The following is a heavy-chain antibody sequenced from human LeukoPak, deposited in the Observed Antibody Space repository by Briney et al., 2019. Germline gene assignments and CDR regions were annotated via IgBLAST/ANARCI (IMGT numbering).Heavy chain of an antibody. J-gene: IGHJ5*02. CDR3: ARGYCSGGSCFNWFDP. CDR1: GYSFTSYW. Sequence: GESLKISCKGSGYSFTSYWIGWVRQMPGKGLEYMGIIHPGDSDTRYSPSFQGQVTISADKSISTAYLQWSSLKASDTAMYYCARGYCSGGSCFNWFDPWGQGTLVTVSS. CDR2: IHPGDSDT. D-gene: IGHD2-15*01. V-gene: IGHV5-51*01.